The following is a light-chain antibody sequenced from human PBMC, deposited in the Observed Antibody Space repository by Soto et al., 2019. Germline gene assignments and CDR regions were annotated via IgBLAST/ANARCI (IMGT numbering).Light chain of an antibody. J-gene: IGLJ1*01. CDR1: RSDVGAYNY. V-gene: IGLV2-14*01. CDR3: SSYTSSGTLV. Sequence: QSALTQPASVSGSPGQSIAISCTGTRSDVGAYNYVSWYQQHPGKAPKLMISEVTNRPSGVSDRFSGSKSGNTASLTISGLQAEDEADYYCSSYTSSGTLVFGTGTKVTVL. CDR2: EVT.